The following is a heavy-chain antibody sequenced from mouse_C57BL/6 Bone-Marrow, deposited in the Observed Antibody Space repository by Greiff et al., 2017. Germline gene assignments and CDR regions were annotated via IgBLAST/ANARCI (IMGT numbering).Heavy chain of an antibody. CDR2: ISYDGSN. Sequence: EVQLQQSGPGLVKPSQSLSLPCSVTGYSITSGYYWNWIRQFPGNKLEWMGYISYDGSNNYNTSLKNRISITRDTSNNQFFLKLNSVTTEDTATYYCARENYGSSYAWFAYWGQATLVTVSA. J-gene: IGHJ3*01. CDR3: ARENYGSSYAWFAY. V-gene: IGHV3-6*01. D-gene: IGHD1-1*01. CDR1: GYSITSGYY.